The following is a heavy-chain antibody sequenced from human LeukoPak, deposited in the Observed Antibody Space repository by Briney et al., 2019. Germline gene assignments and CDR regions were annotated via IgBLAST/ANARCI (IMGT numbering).Heavy chain of an antibody. CDR1: GVSISSYY. CDR2: IYYSGST. CDR3: AEGIDY. V-gene: IGHV4-59*01. J-gene: IGHJ4*02. Sequence: WETLSLTCTASGVSISSYYWSWIRQPPGKGLEWIGYIYYSGSTNYNPSHKSRLTISVDTSKDQFSLKLSSVTAADTAVYYCAEGIDYWGQGTLGTVSS.